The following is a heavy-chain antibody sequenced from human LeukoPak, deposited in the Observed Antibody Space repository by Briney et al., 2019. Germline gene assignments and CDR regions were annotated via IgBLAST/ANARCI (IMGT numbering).Heavy chain of an antibody. CDR1: GFTFSDAW. CDR2: IKSRNRGETV. J-gene: IGHJ4*02. CDR3: TTDGSTTLSNTFDY. Sequence: PGGSLRLSCAASGFTFSDAWMNWVRLAPGKGLDWFGRIKSRNRGETVDYAAPVKGRFTISRDDSKTTVYLQMNSLKTEDTAIYYCTTDGSTTLSNTFDYWGQGTLVTVSS. D-gene: IGHD1-26*01. V-gene: IGHV3-15*01.